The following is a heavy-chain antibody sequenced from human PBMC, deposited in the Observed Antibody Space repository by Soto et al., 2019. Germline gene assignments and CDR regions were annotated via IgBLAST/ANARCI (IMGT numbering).Heavy chain of an antibody. CDR3: ASPASTGTKRPDY. CDR1: GFTFSGYW. D-gene: IGHD1-1*01. V-gene: IGHV3-7*01. J-gene: IGHJ4*02. CDR2: VEEDGSTK. Sequence: VQLVESGGGLVQPGGSLRLSCAASGFTFSGYWMSWVRQAPGKGLEWVATVEEDGSTKYYVDSVTGRFTISRDNAKNSLYLQMNSLRAEDTAVYYCASPASTGTKRPDYWGQGTLVIVSS.